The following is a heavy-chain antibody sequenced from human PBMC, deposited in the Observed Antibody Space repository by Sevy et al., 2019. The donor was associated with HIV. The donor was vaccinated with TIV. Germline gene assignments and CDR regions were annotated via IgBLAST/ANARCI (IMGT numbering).Heavy chain of an antibody. Sequence: GGSLRLSCAASGFTFSSYAMSWVRQAPGKGLEWVSAISGSGGSTYYADSVKGRFTISRDNSKNTLYLQMNSLRAEDRAVCYCAKYYYVISGYYYPAEYFQHWGQGTLVTVSS. CDR3: AKYYYVISGYYYPAEYFQH. J-gene: IGHJ1*01. D-gene: IGHD3-22*01. CDR2: ISGSGGST. V-gene: IGHV3-23*01. CDR1: GFTFSSYA.